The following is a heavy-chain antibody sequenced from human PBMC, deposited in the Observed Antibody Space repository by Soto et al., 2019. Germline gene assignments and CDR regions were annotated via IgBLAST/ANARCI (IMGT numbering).Heavy chain of an antibody. V-gene: IGHV1-46*01. CDR1: GGSFSSYA. CDR2: INPSGGST. J-gene: IGHJ4*02. D-gene: IGHD6-19*01. Sequence: ASVKVSCKASGGSFSSYAISWVRQAPGQGLEWMGIINPSGGSTSYAQKFQGRVTMTRDTSTSTVYMELSSLRSEDTAVYYCARDRSSGWYYFDYWGQGTLVTVSS. CDR3: ARDRSSGWYYFDY.